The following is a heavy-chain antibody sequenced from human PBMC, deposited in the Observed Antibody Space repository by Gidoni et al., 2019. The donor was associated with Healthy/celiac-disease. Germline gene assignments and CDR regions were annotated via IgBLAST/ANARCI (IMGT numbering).Heavy chain of an antibody. D-gene: IGHD6-13*01. Sequence: QVQLVESGGGVVQPGRSLRLSCSASGFTFSRYGMHWVRQAPGKGLEWVAVISYDGSNKYYADSVKGRFTISRDNSKNTLYLQMNSLRAEDTAVYYCAKGSYSSSRYYYYGMDVWGKGTTVTVSS. CDR3: AKGSYSSSRYYYYGMDV. CDR1: GFTFSRYG. J-gene: IGHJ6*04. V-gene: IGHV3-30*18. CDR2: ISYDGSNK.